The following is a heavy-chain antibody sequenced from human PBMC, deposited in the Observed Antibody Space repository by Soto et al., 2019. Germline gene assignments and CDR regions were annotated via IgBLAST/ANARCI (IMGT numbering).Heavy chain of an antibody. Sequence: QVQLVQSGAEVKKPGSSVKVSCKASGGTFSSYTISWVRQAPGQGLEWMGRIIPILGIANYAQKFQGRVTITADKSTSTAYMELSSLRSEDTAVYYCARSGCSSWYGGDWFVPWGQGTLVTVSS. J-gene: IGHJ5*02. CDR1: GGTFSSYT. CDR3: ARSGCSSWYGGDWFVP. CDR2: IIPILGIA. D-gene: IGHD6-13*01. V-gene: IGHV1-69*02.